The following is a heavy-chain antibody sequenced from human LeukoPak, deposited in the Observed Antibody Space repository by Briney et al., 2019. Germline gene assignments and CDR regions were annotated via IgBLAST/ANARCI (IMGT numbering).Heavy chain of an antibody. CDR3: AKAGYTYYYDSSGLGDY. Sequence: GGSLRLSCAASGFTFSSYAMSWVRQAPGKGLEWVSAISGSGGSTYYADSVKGRFTISRDNSKNTLYLQMNSLRAEDTAVYYCAKAGYTYYYDSSGLGDYWGQGTLVTVSS. D-gene: IGHD3-22*01. CDR2: ISGSGGST. V-gene: IGHV3-23*01. J-gene: IGHJ4*02. CDR1: GFTFSSYA.